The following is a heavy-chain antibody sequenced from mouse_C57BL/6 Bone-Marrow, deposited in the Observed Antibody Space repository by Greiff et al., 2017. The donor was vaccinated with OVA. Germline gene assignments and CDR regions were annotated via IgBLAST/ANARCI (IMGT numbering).Heavy chain of an antibody. V-gene: IGHV1-19*01. D-gene: IGHD1-1*01. Sequence: VQLKQSGPVLVKPGASVKMSCKASGYTFTDYYMNWVKQSHGKSLEWIGVINPYNGGTSYNQKFKGKATLTVDKSSSTAYMQLSSLTSEDSAVYYCARDYYGSSYWYFDVWGTGTTVTVSS. CDR3: ARDYYGSSYWYFDV. CDR1: GYTFTDYY. CDR2: INPYNGGT. J-gene: IGHJ1*03.